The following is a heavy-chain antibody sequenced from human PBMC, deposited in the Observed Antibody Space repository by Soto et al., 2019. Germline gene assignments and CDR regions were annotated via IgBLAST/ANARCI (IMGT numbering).Heavy chain of an antibody. CDR3: VRDGTKTLRDWFDP. Sequence: ETLSLTCTVSGASISGFYWSWIRKSAGKGLEWIGRIYATGTTDYNPSLKGRVMMSVDTSKKQFSLKLRSVTAADTAVYYCVRDGTKTLRDWFDPWGQGISVTVSS. CDR1: GASISGFY. J-gene: IGHJ5*02. CDR2: IYATGTT. V-gene: IGHV4-4*07. D-gene: IGHD1-1*01.